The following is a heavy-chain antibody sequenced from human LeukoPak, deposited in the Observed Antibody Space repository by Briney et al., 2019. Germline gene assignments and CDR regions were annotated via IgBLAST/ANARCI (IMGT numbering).Heavy chain of an antibody. CDR3: AKKPQQWLVPVWFDP. J-gene: IGHJ5*02. Sequence: GGSLRLSCAASGFTFSSYSMNWVRQAPGKGLEWVSAISGSGGSTYYADSVKGRFTISRDNSKSTLYLQMNSLRAEDTAVYYCAKKPQQWLVPVWFDPWGQGTLVTVSS. CDR1: GFTFSSYS. CDR2: ISGSGGST. D-gene: IGHD6-19*01. V-gene: IGHV3-23*01.